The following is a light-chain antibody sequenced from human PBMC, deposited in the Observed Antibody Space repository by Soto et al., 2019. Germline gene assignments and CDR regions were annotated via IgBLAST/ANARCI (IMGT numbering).Light chain of an antibody. Sequence: VMTQSPATLSVSPGERATLSCRASQSVSSNLGWYQKKPGQAPRLLIYGASTRATGISARFSGSGSGTEFTFTICNLQSEDFAVYHCQQYNTWPLTFGGGTKVDIK. CDR3: QQYNTWPLT. V-gene: IGKV3-15*01. CDR2: GAS. CDR1: QSVSSN. J-gene: IGKJ4*01.